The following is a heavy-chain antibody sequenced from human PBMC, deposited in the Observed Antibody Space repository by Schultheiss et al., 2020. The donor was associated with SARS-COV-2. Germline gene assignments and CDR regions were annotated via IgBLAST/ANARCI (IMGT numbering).Heavy chain of an antibody. CDR1: GYSFTSYW. CDR3: ARGDFGVVVVDY. V-gene: IGHV5-10-1*01. Sequence: GESLKISCKGSGYSFTSYWIGWVRQMPGKGLEWMGRIDPSDSYTNYSPSFQGHVTISADNSISTAYLQWSSLKASDTAMYYCARGDFGVVVVDYWGQGTLVTVSS. D-gene: IGHD3-3*01. CDR2: IDPSDSYT. J-gene: IGHJ4*02.